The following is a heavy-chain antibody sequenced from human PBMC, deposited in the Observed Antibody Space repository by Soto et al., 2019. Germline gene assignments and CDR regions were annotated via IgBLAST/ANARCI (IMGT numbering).Heavy chain of an antibody. CDR1: GFTFSSYA. CDR2: ISYDGSNK. Sequence: PGGSLRLSCAASGFTFSSYAMHWVRQAPGKGLEWVAVISYDGSNKYYADSVKGRFTISRDNSKNTLYLQMNSLRAEDTAVYYCASSRDGYDYWGQGTLVTVYS. D-gene: IGHD5-12*01. V-gene: IGHV3-30-3*01. CDR3: ASSRDGYDY. J-gene: IGHJ4*02.